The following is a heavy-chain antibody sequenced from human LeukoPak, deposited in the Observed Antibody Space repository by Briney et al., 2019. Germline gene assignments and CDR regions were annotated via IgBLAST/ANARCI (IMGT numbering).Heavy chain of an antibody. CDR2: INHSGST. Sequence: SKTLSLTCAVSGGSISSSNWWSWVRQPPGKGLEWIGEINHSGSTNYNPSLKSRVTISVDTSKNQFSLKLSSVTAADTAVYYCARGLRYSSSWGYYYYMDVWGKGTTVTVSS. J-gene: IGHJ6*03. V-gene: IGHV4-4*02. CDR1: GGSISSSNW. D-gene: IGHD6-13*01. CDR3: ARGLRYSSSWGYYYYMDV.